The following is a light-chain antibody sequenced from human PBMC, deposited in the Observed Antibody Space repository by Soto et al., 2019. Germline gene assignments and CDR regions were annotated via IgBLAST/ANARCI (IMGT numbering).Light chain of an antibody. CDR3: QQYGSSWT. V-gene: IGKV3-20*01. CDR1: QSVSSTY. J-gene: IGKJ1*01. Sequence: EVVLTQSPGTLSLSPGERATLSCRASQSVSSTYLAWYQQKPGQAPRLLIYGASSRATGIPDRFSGSGSGTYFILTSSKLEPEDFVMYYCQQYGSSWTFGQGTKVEIK. CDR2: GAS.